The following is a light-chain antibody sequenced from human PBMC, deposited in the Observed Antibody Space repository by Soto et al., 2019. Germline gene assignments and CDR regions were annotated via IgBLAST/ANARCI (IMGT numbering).Light chain of an antibody. V-gene: IGLV1-40*01. Sequence: QSVLTQSPSVSGAPGQSVTISCTGTSSNIGAGYDVHWYQQVPGTAPKLLIYGNDNRPSGVPERFSGSKSDTSASLAITGLQDEDEADYYCQSYDGGLGGKVVVGGGTKVTVL. J-gene: IGLJ2*01. CDR1: SSNIGAGYD. CDR3: QSYDGGLGGKVV. CDR2: GND.